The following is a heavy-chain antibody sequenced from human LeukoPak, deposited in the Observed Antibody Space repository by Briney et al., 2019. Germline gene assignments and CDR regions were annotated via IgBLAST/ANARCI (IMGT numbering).Heavy chain of an antibody. J-gene: IGHJ4*02. CDR1: GGSISNYY. D-gene: IGHD3-22*01. CDR2: IYYSGTT. CDR3: ARGGYYYDSSGYYRDWRYFDY. V-gene: IGHV4-59*01. Sequence: SETLSLTCTVSGGSISNYYWSWIRQPPGKGLEWIGYIYYSGTTNYNPSLKSRVTISVDPSKNQFSLKVSSVTAADTAVYYCARGGYYYDSSGYYRDWRYFDYWGQGTLVTVSS.